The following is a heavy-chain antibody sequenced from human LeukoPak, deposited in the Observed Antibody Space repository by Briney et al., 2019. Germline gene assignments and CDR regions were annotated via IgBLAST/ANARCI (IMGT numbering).Heavy chain of an antibody. J-gene: IGHJ1*01. CDR3: ARSTTPPENEYFEH. D-gene: IGHD1-26*01. Sequence: HVASVKVSCKASGYTFTGYYMHWVRQAPGQGLEWMGWINPNSGGTNYAQKFQGRVTMTRDTSISTAYMELSRLRSDDTAVYYCARSTTPPENEYFEHWGQGTLVTVSS. CDR2: INPNSGGT. V-gene: IGHV1-2*02. CDR1: GYTFTGYY.